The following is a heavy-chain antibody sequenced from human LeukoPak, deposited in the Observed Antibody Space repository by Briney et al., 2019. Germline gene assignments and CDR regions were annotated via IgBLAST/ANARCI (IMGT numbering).Heavy chain of an antibody. CDR1: GFTFSSYA. CDR2: ISGSGGST. D-gene: IGHD3-10*01. J-gene: IGHJ1*01. V-gene: IGHV3-23*01. CDR3: AKSNLWFGELLEEYFQH. Sequence: PGGSLRLSCAASGFTFSSYAMSWVRQAPGKGLEWVSAISGSGGSTYYADSVKGRFTISRDNSKNTLYLQMNSLRAEDTAVYYCAKSNLWFGELLEEYFQHWGQGTLVTVSS.